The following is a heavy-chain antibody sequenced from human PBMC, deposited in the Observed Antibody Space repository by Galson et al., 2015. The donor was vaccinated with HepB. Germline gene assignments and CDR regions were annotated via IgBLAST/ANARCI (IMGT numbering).Heavy chain of an antibody. CDR2: ITPIFGRA. Sequence: SVKVSCKASGGTFSNFAINWVRQAPGQGLEWMGGITPIFGRAKYAQKFQGRVTITADEATSTAYMELSSLRSEDTAIYYCARDRNYCASAGCYSPLADDSWGQGTLVSVSS. D-gene: IGHD2-21*02. CDR1: GGTFSNFA. V-gene: IGHV1-69*13. CDR3: ARDRNYCASAGCYSPLADDS. J-gene: IGHJ4*02.